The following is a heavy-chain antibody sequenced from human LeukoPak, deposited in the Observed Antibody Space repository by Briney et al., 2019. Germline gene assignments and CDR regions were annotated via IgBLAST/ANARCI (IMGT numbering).Heavy chain of an antibody. J-gene: IGHJ6*02. CDR1: GGTFSSYA. V-gene: IGHV1-69*13. CDR3: AIPYYYGSGSYVYGMDV. D-gene: IGHD3-10*01. Sequence: SVKVSCKASGGTFSSYAISWVRQAPGQGLEWMGGIIPIFGTANYAQKFQGRVTITADESTSTAYMELSSLRSEDTAVYYCAIPYYYGSGSYVYGMDVWGQGTLVTVSS. CDR2: IIPIFGTA.